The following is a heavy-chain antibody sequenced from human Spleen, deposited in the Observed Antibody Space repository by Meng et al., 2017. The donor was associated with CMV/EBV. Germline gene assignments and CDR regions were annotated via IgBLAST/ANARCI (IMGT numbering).Heavy chain of an antibody. CDR3: ANIDSSGWHDFFDH. V-gene: IGHV3-7*01. CDR1: GFTFSSYW. J-gene: IGHJ4*02. Sequence: GESLKISCAASGFTFSSYWMSWVRQAPGKGLEWVANIKQDGSEKYYVDSVKGRFTISRDNAKNSVYLQMNSLRAEDTAVYYCANIDSSGWHDFFDHWGQGTLVTVSS. CDR2: IKQDGSEK. D-gene: IGHD3-22*01.